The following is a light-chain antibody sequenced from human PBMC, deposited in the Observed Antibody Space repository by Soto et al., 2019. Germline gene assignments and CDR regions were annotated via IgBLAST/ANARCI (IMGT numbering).Light chain of an antibody. CDR3: QQYNNWPLT. V-gene: IGKV3-11*01. Sequence: EIGLTQSPATLSLSAGERATLSCMASQSVRSYLAWYKQKPGQAPRLLSYDASNRATGIPARVSGSGSGTEFTLTISSLEPEDFEVYYCQQYNNWPLTFGGGTKVDIK. CDR1: QSVRSY. J-gene: IGKJ4*01. CDR2: DAS.